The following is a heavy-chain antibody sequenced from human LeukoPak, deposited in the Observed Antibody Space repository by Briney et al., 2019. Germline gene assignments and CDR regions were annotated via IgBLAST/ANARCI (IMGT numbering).Heavy chain of an antibody. J-gene: IGHJ3*02. D-gene: IGHD3-16*01. CDR1: GGSFSGYY. CDR2: INHSGST. CDR3: ARGVRDYVFDAFNI. Sequence: ASETLSLTCAVYGGSFSGYYWSWIRQPPGKGLEWIGEINHSGSTNYNPSLKSRVTISVDTSKNQFSLKLTSVTAADTSVYYCARGVRDYVFDAFNIWGPGTMVTVSS. V-gene: IGHV4-34*01.